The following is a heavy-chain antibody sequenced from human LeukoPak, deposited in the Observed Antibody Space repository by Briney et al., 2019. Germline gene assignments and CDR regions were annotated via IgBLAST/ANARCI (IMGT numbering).Heavy chain of an antibody. CDR1: GFPFSSYA. CDR2: ISNSDDST. V-gene: IGHV3-23*01. D-gene: IGHD5-18*01. Sequence: GESLRLSCAASGFPFSSYAMSWVRQAPGKGLEWVSTISNSDDSTYYADSVKGRFTISRDNSENTLFLRMNSLRAEDTAVYYCAKDITAMGDYWGQGTLVTVSS. CDR3: AKDITAMGDY. J-gene: IGHJ4*02.